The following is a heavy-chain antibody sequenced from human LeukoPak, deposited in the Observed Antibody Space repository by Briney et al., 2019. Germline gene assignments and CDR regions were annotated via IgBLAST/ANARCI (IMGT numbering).Heavy chain of an antibody. Sequence: GESLKISFQVSGYIFTHYWIGWVRQMPGNGLESMGIIYPADSDTTCSPSFQGQVTISADKSISTVYLQWSSLKASDTAVYYCARQSRDGSKTRGYYFDYWGQGTLVTVSS. CDR3: ARQSRDGSKTRGYYFDY. CDR2: IYPADSDT. D-gene: IGHD3-10*01. CDR1: GYIFTHYW. J-gene: IGHJ4*02. V-gene: IGHV5-51*01.